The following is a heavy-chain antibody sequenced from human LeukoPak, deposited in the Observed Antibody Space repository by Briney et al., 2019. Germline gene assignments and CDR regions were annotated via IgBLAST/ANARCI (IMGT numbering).Heavy chain of an antibody. Sequence: KSSETLSLTCTVSGGSISSYYWSWIRQPPGKGLEWIGYIYYSGSTNYNPSLKSRVTISVDTSKNQFSLKLSSVTAADTAVYYCARAQFGDYYYGMDVWGQGTTVTVSS. CDR3: ARAQFGDYYYGMDV. CDR2: IYYSGST. V-gene: IGHV4-59*08. CDR1: GGSISSYY. J-gene: IGHJ6*02. D-gene: IGHD3-10*01.